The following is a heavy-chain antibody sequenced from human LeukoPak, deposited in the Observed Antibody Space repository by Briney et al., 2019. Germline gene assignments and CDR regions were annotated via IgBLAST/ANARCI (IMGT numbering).Heavy chain of an antibody. V-gene: IGHV1-69*04. Sequence: GASVKVSCKASGGTFSSYAIRWVRQAPGQGLEWMGRIIPIFGIANYAQKFQGRVTITADKSTSTAYMELSSLISEDTAVYYCARGNTSHCYTRGFDCYYYGMDVWGQGTTVTVSS. D-gene: IGHD2-2*02. CDR1: GGTFSSYA. J-gene: IGHJ6*02. CDR3: ARGNTSHCYTRGFDCYYYGMDV. CDR2: IIPIFGIA.